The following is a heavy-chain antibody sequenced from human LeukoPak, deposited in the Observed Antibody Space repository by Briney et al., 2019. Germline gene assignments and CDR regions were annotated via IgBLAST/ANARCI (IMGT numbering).Heavy chain of an antibody. J-gene: IGHJ3*02. Sequence: KSGGSLRLSCAVSGFTFSHAWMSWVRQAPGKGLEWVGRIKSKTDGGTTDYAAPVKGRFTISRDDSKNTLYLQMNSLKTEDTAVYYCSMIVVAIEAFDIWGQGTMVTVSS. V-gene: IGHV3-15*01. CDR2: IKSKTDGGTT. CDR3: SMIVVAIEAFDI. CDR1: GFTFSHAW. D-gene: IGHD3-22*01.